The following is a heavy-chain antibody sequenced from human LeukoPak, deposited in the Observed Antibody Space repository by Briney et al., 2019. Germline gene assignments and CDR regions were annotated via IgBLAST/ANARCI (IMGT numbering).Heavy chain of an antibody. CDR2: IYTSGST. Sequence: SETLSPTCTVSGGSISSGSYYWSWIRQPAGKGLEWIGSIYTSGSTNYNPSLKSRVTISVDTSKNQFSLKLSSVTAADTAVYYCARDVRFIVRGVTLFSIWGQGTMVTVSS. J-gene: IGHJ3*02. V-gene: IGHV4-61*02. CDR1: GGSISSGSYY. CDR3: ARDVRFIVRGVTLFSI. D-gene: IGHD3-10*01.